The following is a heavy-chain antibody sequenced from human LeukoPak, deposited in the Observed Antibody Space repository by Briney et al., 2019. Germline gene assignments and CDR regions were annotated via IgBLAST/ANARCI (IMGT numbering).Heavy chain of an antibody. V-gene: IGHV3-23*01. D-gene: IGHD3-9*01. CDR2: ISGSGGNT. CDR3: AREGFDWLLYSYYYYYGMDV. J-gene: IGHJ6*02. Sequence: GGSLRLSCAASGFTFSKYAMSWVRQAPGKGLEWVSAISGSGGNTFYADSVKGRFTISRDNSKNTLYLQMNSLRAEDTAVYYCAREGFDWLLYSYYYYYGMDVWGQGTTVTVSS. CDR1: GFTFSKYA.